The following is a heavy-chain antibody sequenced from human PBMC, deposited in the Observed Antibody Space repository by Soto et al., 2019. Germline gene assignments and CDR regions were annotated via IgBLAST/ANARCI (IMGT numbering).Heavy chain of an antibody. Sequence: SETLSLTCTVSGGSTSSDNYRSWIRQPPGKGLEWIGHIYYSGNTDYNPSLKSRLAISIDTSKNQFSLKLSSVTAADTAVYFCAREGGESSDGLYYFDSWGQGSLVTVSS. CDR2: IYYSGNT. V-gene: IGHV4-30-4*01. CDR1: GGSTSSDNY. CDR3: AREGGESSDGLYYFDS. J-gene: IGHJ4*02. D-gene: IGHD3-16*01.